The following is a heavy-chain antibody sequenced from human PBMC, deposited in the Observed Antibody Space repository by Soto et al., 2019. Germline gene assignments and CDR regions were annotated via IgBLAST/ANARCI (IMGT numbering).Heavy chain of an antibody. CDR2: INHSGTI. Sequence: SETLSRTCAVYGGSFSGYYWTCIRQPPGKGLEWIVEINHSGTINFNPYLKSRLTISLDTSKKHFSLKLSSVTDADTAAYYCARADRTLVTSYRLAVWAQGTTVTLSS. CDR1: GGSFSGYY. J-gene: IGHJ6*01. D-gene: IGHD2-21*02. V-gene: IGHV4-34*01. CDR3: ARADRTLVTSYRLAV.